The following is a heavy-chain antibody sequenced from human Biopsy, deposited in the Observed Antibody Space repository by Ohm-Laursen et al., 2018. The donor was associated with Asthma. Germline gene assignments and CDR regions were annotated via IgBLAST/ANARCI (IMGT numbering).Heavy chain of an antibody. CDR3: ARKIAARGGMGV. V-gene: IGHV3-33*01. D-gene: IGHD6-6*01. J-gene: IGHJ6*02. Sequence: SSLRLSCAASGITFSTYGMHWVRQAPGKGLEWVSFIWCDGRKKTYADSVKGRFTISRDNSKNTLYLQMNSLRAEDTAVYYCARKIAARGGMGVWGQGTTVTVSS. CDR1: GITFSTYG. CDR2: IWCDGRKK.